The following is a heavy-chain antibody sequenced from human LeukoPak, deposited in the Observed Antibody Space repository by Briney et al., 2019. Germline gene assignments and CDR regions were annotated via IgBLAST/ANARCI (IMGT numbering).Heavy chain of an antibody. V-gene: IGHV3-7*01. J-gene: IGHJ5*02. CDR1: GFTFSSYW. CDR3: ARDNDKKSDYYDSSGYL. Sequence: GGSLRLSCAASGFTFSSYWMSWVRRAPGKGLEWVANIKQDGSEKYYVDSVKGRFTISRDNAKNSLYLQMNSLRAEDTAVYYCARDNDKKSDYYDSSGYLWGQGTLVTVSS. D-gene: IGHD3-22*01. CDR2: IKQDGSEK.